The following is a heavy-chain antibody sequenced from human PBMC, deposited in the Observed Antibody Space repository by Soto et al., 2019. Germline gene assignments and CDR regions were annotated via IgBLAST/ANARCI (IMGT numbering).Heavy chain of an antibody. CDR2: IYNRGSA. Sequence: SETLSLTCIVSGGSVNSGGHYWSWIRQPPGKGLEWIGYIYNRGSANYNPSLNSRVTMSLDTSKNQFSLRLTSVTAADTAVYYCARAVLPATAPFDYWGQGTLVTVSS. CDR1: GGSVNSGGHY. CDR3: ARAVLPATAPFDY. V-gene: IGHV4-61*08. D-gene: IGHD2-2*01. J-gene: IGHJ4*02.